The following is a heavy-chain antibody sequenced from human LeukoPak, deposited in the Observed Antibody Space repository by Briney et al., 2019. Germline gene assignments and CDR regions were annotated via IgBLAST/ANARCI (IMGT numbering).Heavy chain of an antibody. CDR1: GFTFSSYA. D-gene: IGHD6-19*01. CDR2: ISYDGSNK. Sequence: GGSLRLSCAASGFTFSSYAMHWVRQAPGKGLEWVAVISYDGSNKYCADSVKGRFTISRDNSKNTLYLQMNSLRAEDTAVYYCAANPKGYSSGWYFFYWGQGTLVTVSS. CDR3: AANPKGYSSGWYFFY. V-gene: IGHV3-30-3*01. J-gene: IGHJ4*02.